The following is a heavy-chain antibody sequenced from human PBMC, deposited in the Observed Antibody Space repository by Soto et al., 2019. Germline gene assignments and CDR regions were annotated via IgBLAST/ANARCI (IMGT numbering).Heavy chain of an antibody. V-gene: IGHV3-72*01. J-gene: IGHJ4*02. D-gene: IGHD5-12*01. CDR2: TKNIGNNYAT. Sequence: EVQVVESGGGLVQPGGSLRLSCTASGFTISDHFIDWVRQAPGKGLEWVGRTKNIGNNYATEYAASVKGRFTISRDDSRNSVYLYMNRLKSEDTAVYFCARGGNEYRYWGQGTLVTVSS. CDR3: ARGGNEYRY. CDR1: GFTISDHF.